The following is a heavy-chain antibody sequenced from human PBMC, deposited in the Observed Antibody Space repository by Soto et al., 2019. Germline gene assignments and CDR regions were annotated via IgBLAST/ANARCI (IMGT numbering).Heavy chain of an antibody. D-gene: IGHD1-26*01. CDR3: ANLQAVGATPFDY. CDR1: GFTFSSYA. J-gene: IGHJ4*02. V-gene: IGHV3-23*01. CDR2: ISGSGGST. Sequence: PGGSLRLSCAASGFTFSSYAMSWVRQAPGRGLEWVSAISGSGGSTYYADSVKGRFTISRDNSKNTLYLQMNSLRAEDTAVYYCANLQAVGATPFDYWGQGTLVTVSS.